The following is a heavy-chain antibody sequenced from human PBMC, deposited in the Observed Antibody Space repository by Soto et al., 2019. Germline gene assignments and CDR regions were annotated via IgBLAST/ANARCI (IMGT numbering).Heavy chain of an antibody. Sequence: QVQLVESGGGVVQPGRSLRLSCAASGFTFSSYAMHWVRQAPGKGLEWVAVISYDGSNKYYADYVKGRFTISGDNSKNTRYLQMNSLRAEDTAMYYCARWYSGSYYRLRGMDVWGQGTTVTVSS. D-gene: IGHD1-26*01. CDR2: ISYDGSNK. J-gene: IGHJ6*02. CDR1: GFTFSSYA. CDR3: ARWYSGSYYRLRGMDV. V-gene: IGHV3-30-3*01.